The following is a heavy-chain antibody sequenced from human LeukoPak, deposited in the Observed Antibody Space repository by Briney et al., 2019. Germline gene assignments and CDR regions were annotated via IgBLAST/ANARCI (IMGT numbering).Heavy chain of an antibody. V-gene: IGHV4-39*01. Sequence: SETLSLTCTVSGGSISSISDYWGWIRQSPGKGLEWIGSLYYSGSIYYNPSLKSRVTISVDTSKNQCSLKLSSMTAADTAVYYCVRGGVHGGSGYSQEIDYWGQGSMVTVCS. CDR1: GGSISSISDY. CDR3: VRGGVHGGSGYSQEIDY. J-gene: IGHJ4*02. CDR2: LYYSGSI. D-gene: IGHD3-22*01.